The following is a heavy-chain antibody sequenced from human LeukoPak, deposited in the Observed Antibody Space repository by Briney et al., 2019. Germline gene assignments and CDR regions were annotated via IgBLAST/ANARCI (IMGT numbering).Heavy chain of an antibody. CDR2: IIPIFGTA. J-gene: IGHJ4*02. V-gene: IGHV1-69*13. CDR3: ARHYYDSSGYYYFDY. Sequence: SVKVSCKASGGXFSSYAISWVRQAPGQGLEWMGGIIPIFGTANYAQKFQGRVTITADESTSTAYMELSSLRSEDTAVYYCARHYYDSSGYYYFDYWGQGTLVTVSS. CDR1: GGXFSSYA. D-gene: IGHD3-22*01.